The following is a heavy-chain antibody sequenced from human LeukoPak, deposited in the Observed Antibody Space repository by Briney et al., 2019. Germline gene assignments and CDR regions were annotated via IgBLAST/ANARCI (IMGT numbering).Heavy chain of an antibody. J-gene: IGHJ4*02. V-gene: IGHV1-2*02. D-gene: IGHD6-13*01. Sequence: ASVKVSCKASGXTXXXXXXHXXXXXXGXGXXWXXXXXXDSGGXNYAQKFQGRVTMTRDTSISTGYMELSSLRSDDTAVYYCARDLHSYSSIWISYLFDYWGQGSLVTVSS. CDR2: XXXDSGGX. CDR1: GXTXXXXX. CDR3: ARDLHSYSSIWISYLFDY.